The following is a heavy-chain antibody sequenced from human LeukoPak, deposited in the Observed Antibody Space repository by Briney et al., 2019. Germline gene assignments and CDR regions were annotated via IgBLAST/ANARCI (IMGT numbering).Heavy chain of an antibody. J-gene: IGHJ3*02. CDR1: GYTFTSYG. CDR3: AAYCSSTSCSAYDAFDI. V-gene: IGHV1-18*01. D-gene: IGHD2-2*01. CDR2: ISAYNGNT. Sequence: ASVKVSCKASGYTFTSYGISWVRQAPGQGLEWMGWISAYNGNTNYAQKLQGRVTMTTDTSTSTAYMELRSLRSDDTSVYYCAAYCSSTSCSAYDAFDIWGQGTMVTVSS.